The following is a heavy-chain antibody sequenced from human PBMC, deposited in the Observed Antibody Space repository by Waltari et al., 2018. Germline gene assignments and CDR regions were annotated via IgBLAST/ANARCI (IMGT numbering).Heavy chain of an antibody. CDR1: GYTFTGYY. Sequence: QVQLVQSGAEVKKPGASVKVSCKASGYTFTGYYMHWVRQAPGQGLEWMGWSNPNSGGTNYAQKFQGWVNMTRDTSISTAYMELSRLRSDDTAVYYCARQMATIPDAFDIWGQGTMVTVSS. CDR3: ARQMATIPDAFDI. CDR2: SNPNSGGT. V-gene: IGHV1-2*04. D-gene: IGHD5-12*01. J-gene: IGHJ3*02.